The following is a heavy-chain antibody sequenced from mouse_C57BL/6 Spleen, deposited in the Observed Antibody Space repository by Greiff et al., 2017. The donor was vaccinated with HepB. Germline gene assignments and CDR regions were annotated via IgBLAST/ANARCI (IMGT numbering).Heavy chain of an antibody. CDR1: GFTFSSYA. CDR2: ISDGGSYT. CDR3: AREAGTLDY. V-gene: IGHV5-4*01. J-gene: IGHJ2*01. D-gene: IGHD4-1*01. Sequence: DVKLVESGGGLVKPGGSLKLSCAASGFTFSSYAMSWVRQTPEKRLEWVATISDGGSYTYYPDNVKGRFTISRDNAKNNLYLQMSHLKSEDTAMYYCAREAGTLDYWGQGTTLTVSS.